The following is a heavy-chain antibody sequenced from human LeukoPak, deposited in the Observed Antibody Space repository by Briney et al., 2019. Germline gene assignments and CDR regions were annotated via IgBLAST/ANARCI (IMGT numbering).Heavy chain of an antibody. Sequence: GGSLRLSCAASGFTFSSYAMSWVRQAPGKGLEWVSAISGSGGSTYYADSVKGRFTISRDNSKNTLYLQMNSLRAEDTDVYYCAKLFYYDSSGSDYWGQGTLVTVSS. CDR1: GFTFSSYA. V-gene: IGHV3-23*01. CDR2: ISGSGGST. D-gene: IGHD3-22*01. CDR3: AKLFYYDSSGSDY. J-gene: IGHJ4*02.